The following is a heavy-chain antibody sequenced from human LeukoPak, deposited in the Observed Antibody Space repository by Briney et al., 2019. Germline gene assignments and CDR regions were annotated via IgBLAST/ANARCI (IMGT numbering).Heavy chain of an antibody. CDR3: AKDAYSSSWYGVYYYYYMDV. Sequence: GGTLRLSCAASGFTFSSYGMSWVRQAPGKGLEWVSAISGSGGSTYYADPVKGRFTISRDNSKNTLYLQMNSLRAEDTAVYYCAKDAYSSSWYGVYYYYYMDVWGKGTTVTISS. D-gene: IGHD6-13*01. CDR2: ISGSGGST. J-gene: IGHJ6*03. CDR1: GFTFSSYG. V-gene: IGHV3-23*01.